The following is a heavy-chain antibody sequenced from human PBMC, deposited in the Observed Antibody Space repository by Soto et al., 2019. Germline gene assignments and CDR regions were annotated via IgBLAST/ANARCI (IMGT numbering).Heavy chain of an antibody. CDR1: GFTFSSYG. CDR3: AREGLLGYCSGGSCYSSAYFDY. V-gene: IGHV3-33*01. J-gene: IGHJ4*02. D-gene: IGHD2-15*01. CDR2: IWYDGSNK. Sequence: QVQLVESGGGVVQPGRSLRLSCAASGFTFSSYGMHWVRQAPGKGLEWVAVIWYDGSNKYYADSVKGRFTISRDNFKNTLYLQMNSLRAEDTAVYYCAREGLLGYCSGGSCYSSAYFDYWGQGTLVTVSS.